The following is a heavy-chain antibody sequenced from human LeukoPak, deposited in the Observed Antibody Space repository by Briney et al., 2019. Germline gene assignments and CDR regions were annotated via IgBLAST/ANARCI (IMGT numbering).Heavy chain of an antibody. D-gene: IGHD3-3*01. J-gene: IGHJ5*02. CDR1: GGSISSSSYY. Sequence: PSETLSLTCTVSGGSISSSSYYWGWIRQPPGKGLEWIGSIYYSGSTYYNPSLKSRVTMSVDTSKNQFSLKLTSMTAADTAVYYCAKNGQSGFSFDPWGQGTLVTVSS. V-gene: IGHV4-39*07. CDR2: IYYSGST. CDR3: AKNGQSGFSFDP.